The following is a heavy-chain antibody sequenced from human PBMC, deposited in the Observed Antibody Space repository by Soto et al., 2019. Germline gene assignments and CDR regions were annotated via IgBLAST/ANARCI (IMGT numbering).Heavy chain of an antibody. D-gene: IGHD3-16*01. CDR2: IYYSGST. CDR1: GDSISSGGYY. Sequence: SETLSLTCTVSGDSISSGGYYWSWIRQHPGKGLEWIGYIYYSGSTNYSPSLQSRVTISVDTSKNQFSLKLSSVTAADTAVYYCARHFPDYIWGSYDAFDIWGQGTMVTVSS. V-gene: IGHV4-61*08. CDR3: ARHFPDYIWGSYDAFDI. J-gene: IGHJ3*02.